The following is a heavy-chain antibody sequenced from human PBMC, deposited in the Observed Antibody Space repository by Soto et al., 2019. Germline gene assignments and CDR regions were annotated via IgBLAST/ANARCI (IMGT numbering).Heavy chain of an antibody. Sequence: QVQLQESGPGLVRPSQTLSLTCTVSGGSINSGDSYWNWIRQHPEQGLEWIGYINYRGSTFYNPSLKSRIIISVDTSKNQFSLSLSSVTAADTAVYYCARDAPGVAPYWGQGTLVTVSS. CDR1: GGSINSGDSY. D-gene: IGHD2-15*01. CDR3: ARDAPGVAPY. J-gene: IGHJ4*02. CDR2: INYRGST. V-gene: IGHV4-31*03.